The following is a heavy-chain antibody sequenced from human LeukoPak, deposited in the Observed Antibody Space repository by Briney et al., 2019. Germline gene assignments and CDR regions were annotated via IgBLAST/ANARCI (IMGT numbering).Heavy chain of an antibody. J-gene: IGHJ3*02. Sequence: GESLKISCKGSGYSFTNYWVAWVRQMSGKGLEWMGIIYPGDSDTRYSPSFQGQVTISVDKSISTAYLQWSSLKASDTAMYYCARRKYYYDTTGTLDAFDIWGQGTMVTVSS. V-gene: IGHV5-51*01. CDR1: GYSFTNYW. D-gene: IGHD3-22*01. CDR2: IYPGDSDT. CDR3: ARRKYYYDTTGTLDAFDI.